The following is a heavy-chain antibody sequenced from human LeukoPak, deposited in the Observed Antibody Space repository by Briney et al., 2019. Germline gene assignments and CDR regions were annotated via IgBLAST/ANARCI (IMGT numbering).Heavy chain of an antibody. V-gene: IGHV3-74*01. CDR1: GFTFSNYW. CDR2: INGDGSST. Sequence: GGSLRLSCAASGFTFSNYWMHWVRQAPGKGLVWVSRINGDGSSTFYADSVKGRFSISRDNAKNTLCLQMNSLRAEDTAVYYCARQASYGMDVWGQGTTVTVSS. J-gene: IGHJ6*02. CDR3: ARQASYGMDV.